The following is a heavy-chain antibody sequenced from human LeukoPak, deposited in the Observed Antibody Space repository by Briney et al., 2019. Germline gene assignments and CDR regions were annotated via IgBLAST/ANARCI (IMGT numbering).Heavy chain of an antibody. V-gene: IGHV1-69*13. Sequence: ALVKVSCKASGGTFSSYAISWVRQAPGQGLEWMGGIIPIFGTANYAQKFQGRVTITADESTSTAYMELSSLRSEDTVVYYCARDSSEFRSLIPHWGQGTLVTVSS. CDR2: IIPIFGTA. CDR3: ARDSSEFRSLIPH. CDR1: GGTFSSYA. J-gene: IGHJ1*01. D-gene: IGHD2-21*01.